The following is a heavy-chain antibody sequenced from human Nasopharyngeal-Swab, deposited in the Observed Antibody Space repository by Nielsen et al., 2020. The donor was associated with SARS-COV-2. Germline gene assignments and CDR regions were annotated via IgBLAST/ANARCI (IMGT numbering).Heavy chain of an antibody. D-gene: IGHD5-12*01. J-gene: IGHJ6*02. CDR3: ARESSGYDSNYYYGMDV. V-gene: IGHV3-7*03. CDR2: IKQDGSEK. CDR1: GFTFSSYC. Sequence: GGSLRLPCAASGFTFSSYCMSWVRQSPGKGLEWLSNIKQDGSEKYYVDSVNGRFTISRDNAKNSLYLQMNSLRAEDTAVYYCARESSGYDSNYYYGMDVWGQGTTVTVSS.